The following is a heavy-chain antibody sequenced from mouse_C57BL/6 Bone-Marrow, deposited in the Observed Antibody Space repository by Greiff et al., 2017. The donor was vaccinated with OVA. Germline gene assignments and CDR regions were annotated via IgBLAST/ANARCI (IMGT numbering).Heavy chain of an antibody. CDR1: GFTFSNYW. J-gene: IGHJ3*01. CDR3: TPFAY. V-gene: IGHV6-3*01. CDR2: IRLKSDNYAT. Sequence: DVKLQESGGGLVQPGGSMKLSCVASGFTFSNYWMNWVRQSPEKGLEWVAQIRLKSDNYATHYAESVKGRFTISRDDSKSSVYLQMNNLRAEDTGIYYCTPFAYWGQGTLVTVSA.